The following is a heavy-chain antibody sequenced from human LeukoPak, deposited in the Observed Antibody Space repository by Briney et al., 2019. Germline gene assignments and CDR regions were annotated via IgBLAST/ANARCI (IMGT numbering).Heavy chain of an antibody. V-gene: IGHV4-38-2*02. Sequence: SQTLSLTCTVSGSSISSGYYRGWIRQPPGKGLEWIGSSYHSGTTYYNPSLKSRVTISVDTSKNQFSLKLSSVTAADTAVYYCARPLYGGYGDAFDIWGQGTMVTVSS. CDR3: ARPLYGGYGDAFDI. D-gene: IGHD3-22*01. CDR2: SYHSGTT. J-gene: IGHJ3*02. CDR1: GSSISSGYY.